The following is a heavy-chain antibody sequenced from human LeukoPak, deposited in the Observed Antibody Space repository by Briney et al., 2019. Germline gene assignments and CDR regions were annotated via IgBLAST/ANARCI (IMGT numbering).Heavy chain of an antibody. CDR3: TRFHLQQLGDFDY. Sequence: GGSLRLSCAASGFTFSSYGMHWVRQAPGKGLEWVAVIWYDGSNKYYADSVKGRFTISRDNSKNTLYLQMNSLRAEDTAVYYCTRFHLQQLGDFDYWGQGTLVTVSS. J-gene: IGHJ4*02. V-gene: IGHV3-33*01. CDR1: GFTFSSYG. D-gene: IGHD6-13*01. CDR2: IWYDGSNK.